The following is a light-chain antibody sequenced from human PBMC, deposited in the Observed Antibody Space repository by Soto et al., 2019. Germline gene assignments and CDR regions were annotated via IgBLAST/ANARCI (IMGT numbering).Light chain of an antibody. CDR3: TSYAGGNTLV. CDR2: EAS. J-gene: IGLJ3*02. Sequence: QSALTQPPSASGSPGQSVTISCTGTSSDIGAYNSVSWYQHHPGKAPKHVIYEASKGPSGVPDRFSGSKSGNTASLTVSGLQADDEADYYCTSYAGGNTLVLGGGTKLTVL. V-gene: IGLV2-8*01. CDR1: SSDIGAYNS.